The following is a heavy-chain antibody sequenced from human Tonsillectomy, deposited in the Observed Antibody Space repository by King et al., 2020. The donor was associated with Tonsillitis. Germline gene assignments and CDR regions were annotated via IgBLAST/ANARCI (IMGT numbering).Heavy chain of an antibody. D-gene: IGHD4-23*01. J-gene: IGHJ3*02. Sequence: VQLVESGGGLVQPGGALRLSCAASGFTFISYLLTWVRQAPGEGLGWVANINRDGSETYYVDSVKGRFTVSRDNANNSLYLQMYSLRDEDTAIYFCARDSSPALSGNWYDAFDIWGQGTMVTVSS. CDR2: INRDGSET. V-gene: IGHV3-7*01. CDR1: GFTFISYL. CDR3: ARDSSPALSGNWYDAFDI.